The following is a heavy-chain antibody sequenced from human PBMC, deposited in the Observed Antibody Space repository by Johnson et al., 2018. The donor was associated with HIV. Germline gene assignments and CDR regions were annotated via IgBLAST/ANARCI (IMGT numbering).Heavy chain of an antibody. V-gene: IGHV3-30*18. Sequence: QVKLVESGGGLVKPGGSLRLSCAASGFAFNNYWMHWVRQAPGKGLVWVAVISYDGSNKYYADSVKGRFTISRDNSKNTLYLQMNSLRAEDTAVYYCAKGPQGIATPDAFDIWGQGTMVTVSS. CDR2: ISYDGSNK. CDR3: AKGPQGIATPDAFDI. J-gene: IGHJ3*02. D-gene: IGHD2-21*01. CDR1: GFAFNNYW.